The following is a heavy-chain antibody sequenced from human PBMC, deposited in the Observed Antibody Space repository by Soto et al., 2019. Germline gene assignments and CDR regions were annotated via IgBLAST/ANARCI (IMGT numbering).Heavy chain of an antibody. CDR2: IIPIFGTA. D-gene: IGHD5-18*01. Sequence: SVKVSCKAAGGTFSSYAISWVRQAPGQGLEWMGGIIPIFGTANYAQKFQGRVTITADESTSTAYMELSSLRSEDTAVYYCARADTAMATDAFDIWGQGTMVTVSS. CDR3: ARADTAMATDAFDI. V-gene: IGHV1-69*13. CDR1: GGTFSSYA. J-gene: IGHJ3*02.